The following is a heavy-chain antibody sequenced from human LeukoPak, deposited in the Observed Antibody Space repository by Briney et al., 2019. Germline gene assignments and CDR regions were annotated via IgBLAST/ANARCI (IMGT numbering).Heavy chain of an antibody. J-gene: IGHJ4*02. CDR2: IKSETHGGTT. D-gene: IGHD3-3*01. CDR1: YAPSVSS. V-gene: IGHV3-15*01. CDR3: TTGSETYYDFWSALSSGYFDY. Sequence: GRSLSPSCLLYAPSVSSKTAGCDRQPARSGRGWDGCIKSETHGGTTVTAAPVKGRFTISRDDSKNTLYLQMNSLKTEDTAVYYCTTGSETYYDFWSALSSGYFDYWGQGTLVTVSS.